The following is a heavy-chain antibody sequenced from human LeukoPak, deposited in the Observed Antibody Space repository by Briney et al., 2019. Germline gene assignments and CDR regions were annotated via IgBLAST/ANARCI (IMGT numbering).Heavy chain of an antibody. V-gene: IGHV3-30*18. Sequence: GGSLRLSCAASGFTFSSYGMHWVRQAPGKGLEWVAVISYDGSNKYYAESVKGRFTISRDNSKNTLYLQMNSLRAEDTAVYYCAKDPGSGRYSPGAFDIWGQGTMVTVSS. CDR2: ISYDGSNK. CDR3: AKDPGSGRYSPGAFDI. D-gene: IGHD3-10*01. CDR1: GFTFSSYG. J-gene: IGHJ3*02.